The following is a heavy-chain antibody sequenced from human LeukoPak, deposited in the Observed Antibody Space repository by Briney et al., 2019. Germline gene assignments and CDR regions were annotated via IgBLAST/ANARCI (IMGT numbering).Heavy chain of an antibody. J-gene: IGHJ4*02. CDR1: GFTFSNYA. CDR2: ISYDGSNK. D-gene: IGHD6-19*01. V-gene: IGHV3-30*04. CDR3: AKRFSSVDY. Sequence: GGSLRLSCAASGFTFSNYAMHWVRQAPGKGLGWVALISYDGSNKDYADSVKGRFTISRDNSKNTLYLQMNSLRAEDTAVYYCAKRFSSVDYWGQGTLVTVSS.